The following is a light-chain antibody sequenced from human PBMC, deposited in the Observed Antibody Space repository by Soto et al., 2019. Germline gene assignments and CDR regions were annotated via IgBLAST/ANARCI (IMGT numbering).Light chain of an antibody. CDR2: GNT. J-gene: IGLJ1*01. Sequence: QSVLTQPPSVSGAPGQRVTISCTGSNSNIGARYDVHWYQHLPGTAPKLLIYGNTNRPSGVPDRFSGSTSGTSASLAITGLQAEDEADYYCQSYDSSLSVLVFGSGTKLTVL. CDR1: NSNIGARYD. V-gene: IGLV1-40*01. CDR3: QSYDSSLSVLV.